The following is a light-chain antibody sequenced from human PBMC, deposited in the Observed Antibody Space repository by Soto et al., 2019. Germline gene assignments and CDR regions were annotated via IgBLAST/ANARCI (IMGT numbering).Light chain of an antibody. CDR3: CSYAGSYTLV. CDR1: SSDVGAYDY. CDR2: DVS. J-gene: IGLJ2*01. Sequence: QSVLTQPRSVSGSPGQSVTLSCTGTSSDVGAYDYVSWYQQHPGKAPKLMIYDVSKRPSAVPDRFSGSKSGNTASLTISGLQAEDEADYYCCSYAGSYTLVLGGGTKVTVL. V-gene: IGLV2-11*01.